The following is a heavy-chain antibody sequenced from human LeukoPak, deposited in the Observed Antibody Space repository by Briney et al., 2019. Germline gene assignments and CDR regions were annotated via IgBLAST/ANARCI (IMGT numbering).Heavy chain of an antibody. J-gene: IGHJ4*02. CDR2: IYYSGST. CDR1: GGSISSYY. V-gene: IGHV4-59*01. CDR3: ARDIGSGLGYFDY. D-gene: IGHD3-10*01. Sequence: SETLSLTCTVSGGSISSYYWGWIRQPPGKGLEWIGYIYYSGSTNYNPSLKSRVTISVDTSKNQFSLKLSSVTAADTAVYYCARDIGSGLGYFDYWVQGTLVTVSS.